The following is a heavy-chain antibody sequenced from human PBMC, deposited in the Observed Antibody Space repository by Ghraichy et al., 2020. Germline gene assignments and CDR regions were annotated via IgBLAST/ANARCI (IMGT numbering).Heavy chain of an antibody. V-gene: IGHV3-48*02. CDR3: ARDPSYDSSGYYQYHYGMDV. D-gene: IGHD3-22*01. CDR2: ISSSSSTI. J-gene: IGHJ6*01. CDR1: GFTFSSYS. Sequence: GGSLRLSCVASGFTFSSYSMNWVRQAPGKGLEWVSYISSSSSTIYYADSVKGRFTISRDNAKNSLYLQMNSLRDEDTAVYYCARDPSYDSSGYYQYHYGMDVWGQGTTVTVSS.